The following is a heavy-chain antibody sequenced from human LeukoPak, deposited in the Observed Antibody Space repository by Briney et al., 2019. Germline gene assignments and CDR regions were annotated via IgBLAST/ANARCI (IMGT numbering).Heavy chain of an antibody. Sequence: GGSLRLSCAASGFTFSSYWMHWVRHAPGKGLVWVSRINSDGSSTSYADSVKGRFTVSRDNAKNTLYLQMNSLRAEDTAVYYCARATGSYYSLGYWGQGTLVTVSS. J-gene: IGHJ4*02. D-gene: IGHD1-26*01. CDR2: INSDGSST. V-gene: IGHV3-74*01. CDR3: ARATGSYYSLGY. CDR1: GFTFSSYW.